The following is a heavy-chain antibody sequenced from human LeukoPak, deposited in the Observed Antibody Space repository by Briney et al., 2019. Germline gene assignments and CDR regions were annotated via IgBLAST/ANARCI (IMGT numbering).Heavy chain of an antibody. Sequence: ASQTLSLTCAVSGGSISSGGYSWSWIRQLPGKGLEWIGYIYHSGSTYYNPSLKSRVTISVDTSKNQFSLKLSSVTAADTAVYYCARGPLTYDFWSGGPISVDVWGQGTTVTVSS. D-gene: IGHD3-3*01. CDR1: GGSISSGGYS. CDR2: IYHSGST. J-gene: IGHJ6*02. CDR3: ARGPLTYDFWSGGPISVDV. V-gene: IGHV4-30-2*01.